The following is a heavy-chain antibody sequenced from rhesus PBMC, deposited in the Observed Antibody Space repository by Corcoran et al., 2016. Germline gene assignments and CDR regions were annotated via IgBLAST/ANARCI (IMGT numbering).Heavy chain of an antibody. CDR1: GFSLRTSGMG. CDR2: IYWDDDK. V-gene: IGHV2-1*01. Sequence: QVTLKESGPALVKPTQTLTLTCTFSGFSLRTSGMGVAWIRQPPGKTLEWLAHIYWDDDKRYSTSLKSRLTISKDTSKNQVVLTMTNMDPVDTTTYYCARRRWDTAGTNYFDYWGQGVLVTVSS. D-gene: IGHD5-42*01. J-gene: IGHJ4*01. CDR3: ARRRWDTAGTNYFDY.